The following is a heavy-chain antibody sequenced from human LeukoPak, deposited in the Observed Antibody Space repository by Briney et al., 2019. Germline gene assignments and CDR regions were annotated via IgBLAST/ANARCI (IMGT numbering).Heavy chain of an antibody. CDR2: INPNSGGT. CDR3: AREATVTTAWGY. D-gene: IGHD4-17*01. Sequence: ASVKVSCKASGYTFTDYYIHWVRQAPGQGLEWMGWINPNSGGTNYAQKFQGRVSMTRDTSISTAYMELSRLRSDDTAVYYCAREATVTTAWGYWGQGTLVTVSS. V-gene: IGHV1-2*02. J-gene: IGHJ4*02. CDR1: GYTFTDYY.